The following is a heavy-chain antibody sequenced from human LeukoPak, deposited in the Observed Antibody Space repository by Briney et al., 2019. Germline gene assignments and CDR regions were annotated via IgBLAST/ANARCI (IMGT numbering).Heavy chain of an antibody. D-gene: IGHD3-10*01. Sequence: GRSLRLSCAASGFTFDDYAMHWVRQAPGKGLEWVSGISWNSGSIGYADSVKGRFTISRDNAKNSLYLQMNSLRAEDTALYYCAKDGYYGSGSYFDYWGQGTLVTVSS. CDR2: ISWNSGSI. CDR1: GFTFDDYA. CDR3: AKDGYYGSGSYFDY. J-gene: IGHJ4*02. V-gene: IGHV3-9*01.